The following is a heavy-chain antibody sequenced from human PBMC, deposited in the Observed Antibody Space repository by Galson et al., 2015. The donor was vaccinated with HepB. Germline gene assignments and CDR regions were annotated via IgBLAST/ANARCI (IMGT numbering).Heavy chain of an antibody. J-gene: IGHJ4*02. Sequence: SVKVSCKASGYTFTGYYIHWVRQAPGQGLEWVGWISRSGGGTNYAQTFQGRVTMTRDTYISTSYMELNRLTSDDTAVYYCARDTTGITGTPSDYWGQGTLVTVSS. CDR3: ARDTTGITGTPSDY. CDR2: ISRSGGGT. D-gene: IGHD1-20*01. V-gene: IGHV1-2*02. CDR1: GYTFTGYY.